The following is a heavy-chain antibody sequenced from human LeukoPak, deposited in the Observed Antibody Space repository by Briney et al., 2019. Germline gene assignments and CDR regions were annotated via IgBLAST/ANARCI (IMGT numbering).Heavy chain of an antibody. CDR3: AKDQGYDDVWGSLDY. D-gene: IGHD3-16*01. Sequence: PGGSLRLSCAASGFSFSTYGMHWVRQFRDKGLEWVAFIWNDGNSKYYRDSVKGRFTISRDNSKNTLYLQMNSLKTEDTAVYYCAKDQGYDDVWGSLDYWGQGSLVTVSS. CDR1: GFSFSTYG. J-gene: IGHJ4*02. CDR2: IWNDGNSK. V-gene: IGHV3-30*02.